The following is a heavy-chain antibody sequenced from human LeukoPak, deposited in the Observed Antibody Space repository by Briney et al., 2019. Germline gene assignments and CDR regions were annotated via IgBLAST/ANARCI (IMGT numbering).Heavy chain of an antibody. J-gene: IGHJ6*02. Sequence: GGSLRLSCAASGFTVSSNYMSWVRQAPGKGLEWVSVIYSGGSTYYADSEKGRFTISRDNSKNTLYLQMNSLRAEDTAVYYCARGPLSYYGSGSNGMDVWGQGTTVTVSS. CDR3: ARGPLSYYGSGSNGMDV. CDR2: IYSGGST. D-gene: IGHD3-10*01. V-gene: IGHV3-66*02. CDR1: GFTVSSNY.